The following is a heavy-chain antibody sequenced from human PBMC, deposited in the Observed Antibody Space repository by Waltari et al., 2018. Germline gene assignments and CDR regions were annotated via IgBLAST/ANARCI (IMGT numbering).Heavy chain of an antibody. CDR2: ISNSGDTV. CDR3: ARGSVANP. Sequence: QAQLVESGGGLVRPGGSLRLSCTASGFIFSDFYMSWIRQPPGKGLEWIAYISNSGDTVYYADSVKGRFAVSRDNADNSMILQMNSLRGNDTAVYYCARGSVANPWGQGALVVVSS. D-gene: IGHD6-19*01. J-gene: IGHJ5*02. V-gene: IGHV3-11*04. CDR1: GFIFSDFY.